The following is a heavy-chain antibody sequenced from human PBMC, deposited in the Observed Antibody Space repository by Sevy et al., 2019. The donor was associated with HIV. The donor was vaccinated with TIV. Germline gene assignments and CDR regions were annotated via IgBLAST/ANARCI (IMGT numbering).Heavy chain of an antibody. CDR2: ISGSGGST. D-gene: IGHD2-21*01. Sequence: GGSLRLSCAASEITLSNYAMNWVHQAPGRGLEWVSAISGSGGSTYYADSVKGRFTISRDNSKNTLYLQMNSLRAEDTAVYYCAIGSVSLVIAKDAFHIWGQGTMVTVSS. V-gene: IGHV3-23*01. J-gene: IGHJ3*02. CDR3: AIGSVSLVIAKDAFHI. CDR1: EITLSNYA.